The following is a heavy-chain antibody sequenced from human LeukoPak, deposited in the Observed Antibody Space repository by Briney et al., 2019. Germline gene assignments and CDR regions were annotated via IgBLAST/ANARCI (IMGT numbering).Heavy chain of an antibody. CDR1: GFTSSSHW. V-gene: IGHV3-7*05. CDR2: IRQDGSEK. D-gene: IGHD2-2*01. Sequence: PGGSLRLSCAASGFTSSSHWMSWVRQAPGKGLEWVDNIRQDGSEKYYVDSVKGRFTISRDNAKNSLYLQMNSLRAEDTAVYYCARDIVPPGLFWDYWGQGALVTVSS. J-gene: IGHJ4*02. CDR3: ARDIVPPGLFWDY.